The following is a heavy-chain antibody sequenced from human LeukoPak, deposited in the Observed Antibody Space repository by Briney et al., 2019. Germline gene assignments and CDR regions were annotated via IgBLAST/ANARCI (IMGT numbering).Heavy chain of an antibody. CDR3: ARPFYGGNSDY. Sequence: ASVKVSCXASGYTFTGYYMHWVRQARGQGLEWMGRINPNSGGTNYAQKFQGRVTMTRDTSISTAYMELSRLRSDDTAVYYCARPFYGGNSDYWGQGTLVTVSS. D-gene: IGHD4-23*01. CDR1: GYTFTGYY. J-gene: IGHJ4*02. V-gene: IGHV1-2*06. CDR2: INPNSGGT.